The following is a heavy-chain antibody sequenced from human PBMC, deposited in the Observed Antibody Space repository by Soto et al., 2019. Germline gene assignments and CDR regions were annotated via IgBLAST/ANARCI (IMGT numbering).Heavy chain of an antibody. Sequence: PSETLSLTGSVSGCYISSYYWSWIRQTPGKGLEWIGYIYYSGSTNYNPSLKSRVTISVDTSKNQFSLKLSSVTAADTAVYYCARSPGGNYDFWSRGYYSYYGMDVWGQGTTVTVSS. CDR1: GCYISSYY. CDR3: ARSPGGNYDFWSRGYYSYYGMDV. CDR2: IYYSGST. V-gene: IGHV4-59*01. J-gene: IGHJ6*02. D-gene: IGHD3-3*01.